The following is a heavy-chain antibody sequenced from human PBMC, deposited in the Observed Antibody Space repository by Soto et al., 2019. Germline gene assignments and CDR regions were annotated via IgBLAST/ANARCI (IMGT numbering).Heavy chain of an antibody. D-gene: IGHD1-26*01. V-gene: IGHV6-1*01. CDR3: ARETEVGATLRYYGMDV. CDR1: GDSVSSNSAA. Sequence: ALSLTCDISGDSVSSNSAAWNWIRQSPSTGIEWLGRTYYRSKWYNDYAVSVKSRITINPDTSKNQFSLQLNSVTPEDTAVYYCARETEVGATLRYYGMDVWGQGTTVTVSS. CDR2: TYYRSKWYN. J-gene: IGHJ6*02.